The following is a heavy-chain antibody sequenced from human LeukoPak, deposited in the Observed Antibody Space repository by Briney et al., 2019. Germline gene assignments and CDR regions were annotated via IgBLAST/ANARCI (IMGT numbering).Heavy chain of an antibody. J-gene: IGHJ4*02. Sequence: ASVKVSCKASGYTFTSYGISWVRQAAGQGLEWMGWISAYNGNTNYAQKLQGRVTMTTDTSTSTAYMELRSLRSDDTAVYYCARDAPNYDILTGHNRFDYWGQGTLVTVSS. CDR1: GYTFTSYG. V-gene: IGHV1-18*01. CDR3: ARDAPNYDILTGHNRFDY. CDR2: ISAYNGNT. D-gene: IGHD3-9*01.